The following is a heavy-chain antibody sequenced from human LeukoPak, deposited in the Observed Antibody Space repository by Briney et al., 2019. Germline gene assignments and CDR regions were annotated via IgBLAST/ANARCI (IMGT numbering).Heavy chain of an antibody. V-gene: IGHV3-21*01. Sequence: GGSLRLSCAASGFTFSSYNMNWVRQAPGKGLEWVSSISSSSSYVYYADSVKGRFTISRDNAKNSLYLQMNSLRAEDTAVYYCARGFRYCTNGVCSGFDPWGQGTLVTVSS. D-gene: IGHD2-8*01. J-gene: IGHJ5*02. CDR2: ISSSSSYV. CDR1: GFTFSSYN. CDR3: ARGFRYCTNGVCSGFDP.